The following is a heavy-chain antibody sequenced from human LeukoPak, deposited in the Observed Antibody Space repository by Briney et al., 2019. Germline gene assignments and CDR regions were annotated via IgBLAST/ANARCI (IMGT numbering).Heavy chain of an antibody. V-gene: IGHV4-59*01. CDR2: IYYSGST. Sequence: SETLSLTCTVSGGSISSYYWSWIRQPPGKGLEWIGYIYYSGSTNYNPSFKSRVTISVDTSKNQFSLKLSSVTAADTAVYYCARGGVGWFDPWGQGTLVTVSS. J-gene: IGHJ5*02. D-gene: IGHD1-26*01. CDR3: ARGGVGWFDP. CDR1: GGSISSYY.